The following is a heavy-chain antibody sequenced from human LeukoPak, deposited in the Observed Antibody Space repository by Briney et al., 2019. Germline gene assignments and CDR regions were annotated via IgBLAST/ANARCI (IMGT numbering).Heavy chain of an antibody. CDR3: ARGMGHSYGSHYYHYMDV. Sequence: ASVKVSCEASGYTFTSYYMHWVRQAPGQGLEWMGIINPSGGSTSYAQKFQGRVTMTRDTSTSTVYMELSSLRSEDTAVYYCARGMGHSYGSHYYHYMDVWGKGTTVTVSS. D-gene: IGHD5-18*01. J-gene: IGHJ6*03. V-gene: IGHV1-46*01. CDR1: GYTFTSYY. CDR2: INPSGGST.